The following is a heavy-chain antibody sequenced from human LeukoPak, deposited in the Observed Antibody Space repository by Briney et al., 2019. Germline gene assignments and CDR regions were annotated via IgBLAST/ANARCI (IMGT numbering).Heavy chain of an antibody. D-gene: IGHD3-3*01. V-gene: IGHV3-49*03. CDR2: IRREGYGGTT. Sequence: GGSLRLSCTASGFNFGDYSLSWFRQAPGVGLEWVAFIRREGYGGTTEYAASVKGRFTVSRDDSKSIAYLQMNSLKTEDTGVYYCTRDHDFWRGPLDVWGKGTTVTVSS. CDR1: GFNFGDYS. J-gene: IGHJ6*04. CDR3: TRDHDFWRGPLDV.